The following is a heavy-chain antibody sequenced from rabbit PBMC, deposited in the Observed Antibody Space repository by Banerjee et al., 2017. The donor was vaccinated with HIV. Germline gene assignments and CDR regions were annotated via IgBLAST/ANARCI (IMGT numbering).Heavy chain of an antibody. Sequence: QQLEESGGDLVKPGASLTLTCTASGFSLGRNYHMCWVRQAPGKGLEWIACIYVGSGGNTYYADWAKGRFTISKTSSTMVTLQMTSLTAADTATYFCARKYSSAGTYYFHLWGPGTLVTVS. D-gene: IGHD7-1*01. CDR1: GFSLGRNYH. V-gene: IGHV1S40*01. J-gene: IGHJ4*01. CDR2: IYVGSGGNT. CDR3: ARKYSSAGTYYFHL.